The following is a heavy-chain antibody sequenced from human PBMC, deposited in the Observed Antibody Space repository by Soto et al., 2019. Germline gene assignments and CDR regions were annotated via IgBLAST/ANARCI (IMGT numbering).Heavy chain of an antibody. V-gene: IGHV4-34*01. CDR3: ARAPQIVAMGRPFDY. D-gene: IGHD5-12*01. CDR2: INHSGST. J-gene: IGHJ4*02. CDR1: GGSFSGYS. Sequence: PSETLSLTCAVYGGSFSGYSWNWIRRPPGKGLEWIGEINHSGSTNYNPSLKSRVTISLDTSKNQFSLRLTSLTAADTAVYFCARAPQIVAMGRPFDYWGQGILVTVS.